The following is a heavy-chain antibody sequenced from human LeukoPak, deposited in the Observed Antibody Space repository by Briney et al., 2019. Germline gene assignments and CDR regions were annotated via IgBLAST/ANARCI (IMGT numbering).Heavy chain of an antibody. Sequence: PSQTLSLTCTVSGGSISSGTYYWNWIRQPAGKGLEWIGRVYSSGRTNYNPSLKSRGTISVDTSKNQFSLELSSVTAADTAVYYCAVGTATFDYWGQGTLVTVSS. CDR1: GGSISSGTYY. J-gene: IGHJ4*02. D-gene: IGHD1-1*01. V-gene: IGHV4-61*02. CDR3: AVGTATFDY. CDR2: VYSSGRT.